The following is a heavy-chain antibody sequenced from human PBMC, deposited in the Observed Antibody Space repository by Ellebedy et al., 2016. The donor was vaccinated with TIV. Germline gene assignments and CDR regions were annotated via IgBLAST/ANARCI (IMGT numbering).Heavy chain of an antibody. V-gene: IGHV4-59*01. CDR3: ARVVWQQPVSYAFDI. Sequence: MPSETLSLTCTVPGGSISSYYWSWIRQPPGKGLEWIGYISYSGSTNYNPSLKSRVTISVDTSKNKFSLRLNSVTAADTAVYYCARVVWQQPVSYAFDIWGQGTMVTVSS. CDR1: GGSISSYY. CDR2: ISYSGST. D-gene: IGHD6-13*01. J-gene: IGHJ3*02.